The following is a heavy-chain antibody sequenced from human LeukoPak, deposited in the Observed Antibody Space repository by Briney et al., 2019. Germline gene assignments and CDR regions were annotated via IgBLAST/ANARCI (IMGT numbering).Heavy chain of an antibody. J-gene: IGHJ4*02. CDR1: GGSFSGYY. CDR2: IYYRGST. CDR3: ARVLELEYYFDY. V-gene: IGHV4-59*01. Sequence: SETLSLTCAVYGGSFSGYYWSWIRQPPGKGLEWIGYIYYRGSTNYNPSLKSRVTISVDTSKNQFSLKLSSVTAADTAVYYCARVLELEYYFDYWGQGTLVTVSS. D-gene: IGHD1-7*01.